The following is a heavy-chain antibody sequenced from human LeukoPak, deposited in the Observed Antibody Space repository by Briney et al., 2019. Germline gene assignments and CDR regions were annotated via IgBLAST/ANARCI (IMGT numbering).Heavy chain of an antibody. V-gene: IGHV1-69*10. CDR2: IIPILGIA. Sequence: SVKVSFKASGGTFNTYTISWVRQAPGQGLEWMGRIIPILGIANYAQKFQGRVTITADKSTSTAYMELSSLRSEDTAVYYCARDQADSSGYLFDYWGQGTLVTVSS. CDR3: ARDQADSSGYLFDY. CDR1: GGTFNTYT. J-gene: IGHJ4*02. D-gene: IGHD3-22*01.